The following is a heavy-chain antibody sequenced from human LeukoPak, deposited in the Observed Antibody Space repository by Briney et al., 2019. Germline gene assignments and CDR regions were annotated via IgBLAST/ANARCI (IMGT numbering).Heavy chain of an antibody. V-gene: IGHV3-7*01. J-gene: IGHJ4*02. D-gene: IGHD6-13*01. CDR1: GFTFSSYW. Sequence: PGGSLRLSCAASGFTFSSYWMSWVRQAPGKGLEWVANIKQEGSEKYYVDSVKGRFTISRDNAKNSLYLQMNSLSAEATAVYYCARGGKQQLVSGYFAYWGQGTLVTVSS. CDR2: IKQEGSEK. CDR3: ARGGKQQLVSGYFAY.